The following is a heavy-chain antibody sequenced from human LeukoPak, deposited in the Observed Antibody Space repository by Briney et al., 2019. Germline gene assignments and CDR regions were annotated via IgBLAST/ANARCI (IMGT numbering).Heavy chain of an antibody. J-gene: IGHJ4*02. CDR1: GFTFSSYA. Sequence: PGRSLGLSCAASGFTFSSYAMHWVRQAPGKGLEWVAVISYDGSNKYYADSVKGRFTISRDNSKNTLYLQMNSLRAEDTAVYYCARDHSKDSSSPDYWGQGTLVTVSS. V-gene: IGHV3-30*01. CDR2: ISYDGSNK. D-gene: IGHD6-13*01. CDR3: ARDHSKDSSSPDY.